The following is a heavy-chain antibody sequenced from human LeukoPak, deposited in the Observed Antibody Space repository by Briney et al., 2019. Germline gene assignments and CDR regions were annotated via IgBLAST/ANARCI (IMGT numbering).Heavy chain of an antibody. Sequence: PSETLSLTCAVYGGSFSGYYWSWIRQPPGKGLEWIGEINHSGSTNYNPSLKSRVTISVDTSKNQFSLKLSSVTAADTAVYYCAREIVVVVAATTGFDYWGQGTLVTVSS. V-gene: IGHV4-34*01. D-gene: IGHD2-15*01. CDR2: INHSGST. CDR3: AREIVVVVAATTGFDY. CDR1: GGSFSGYY. J-gene: IGHJ4*02.